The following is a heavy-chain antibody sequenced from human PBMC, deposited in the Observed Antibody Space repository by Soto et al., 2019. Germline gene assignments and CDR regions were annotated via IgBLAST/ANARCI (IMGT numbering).Heavy chain of an antibody. J-gene: IGHJ3*02. CDR2: ISSSGTGI. CDR3: ARAYSDAFDI. D-gene: IGHD2-21*01. Sequence: PGGFLRLSCAASGFTFRDYYMTWLRQAPGKGLEWVSYISSSGTGIYYADSVKGRFTISRDNAKNSLYLQMSSLRAEDTAVYYCARAYSDAFDIWGQGTMVTVSS. V-gene: IGHV3-11*01. CDR1: GFTFRDYY.